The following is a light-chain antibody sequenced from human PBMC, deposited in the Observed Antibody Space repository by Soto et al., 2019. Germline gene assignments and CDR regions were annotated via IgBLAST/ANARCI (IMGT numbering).Light chain of an antibody. CDR3: QQYNSYSVT. CDR1: QSISSW. Sequence: DIQMTQSPSTLSASVGDRVTITCRASQSISSWLAWYQQKPGIAPKLLIYDASSLQSGVPSRFTGSGSGTEFTLTISSLQPDDFATHYCQQYNSYSVTFGGGTKVDIK. CDR2: DAS. J-gene: IGKJ4*01. V-gene: IGKV1-5*01.